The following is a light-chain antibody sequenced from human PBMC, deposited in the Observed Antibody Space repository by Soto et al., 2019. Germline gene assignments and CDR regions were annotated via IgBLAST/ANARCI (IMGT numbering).Light chain of an antibody. Sequence: DIQMTQSQSSLSASEGDRVXITWRASQSIRSYLNWYPQKPGKAPKLLIYAASSLQSGVPSRVSGSGSGTDFTLTISSLQPEDFATYYCQQFKSYQLTFGGGTKVDIK. CDR1: QSIRSY. CDR2: AAS. V-gene: IGKV1-39*01. J-gene: IGKJ4*01. CDR3: QQFKSYQLT.